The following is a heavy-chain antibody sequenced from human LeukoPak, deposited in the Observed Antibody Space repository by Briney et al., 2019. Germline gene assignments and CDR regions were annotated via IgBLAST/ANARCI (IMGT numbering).Heavy chain of an antibody. J-gene: IGHJ3*02. CDR2: IYPSDSDT. CDR3: ARGGGGDNGNDAFDI. D-gene: IGHD2-21*02. Sequence: GESLKISCKGSGYSFTSYWIGWVRQMPGKGLEWMGIIYPSDSDTRYSPSFQGHVTISADKSISTPYLQWSSLKASDTAMYYWARGGGGDNGNDAFDIWGQGTMVTVSS. V-gene: IGHV5-51*01. CDR1: GYSFTSYW.